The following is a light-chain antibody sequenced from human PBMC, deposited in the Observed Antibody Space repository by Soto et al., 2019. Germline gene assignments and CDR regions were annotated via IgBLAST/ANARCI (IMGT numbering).Light chain of an antibody. Sequence: DIQMPQSPFSLSASVGDRVTITCRASQTISRNLNWYQQKPGKAPKLLIFPASSLQSGVPLRFSGIGPGTDFTLTISSLQHEDFATYYCQRSYDTPLTFGGGTKVEIK. CDR1: QTISRN. CDR3: QRSYDTPLT. J-gene: IGKJ4*01. CDR2: PAS. V-gene: IGKV1-39*01.